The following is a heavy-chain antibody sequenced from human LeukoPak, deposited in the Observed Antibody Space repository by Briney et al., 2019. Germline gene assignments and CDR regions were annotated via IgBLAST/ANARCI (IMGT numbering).Heavy chain of an antibody. V-gene: IGHV1-18*01. D-gene: IGHD3-16*01. CDR3: ARARGGSYYYNYMDV. J-gene: IGHJ6*03. CDR2: ISVYNGNT. CDR1: GYSFTSYG. Sequence: GASVKVSCKASGYSFTSYGISWVRQAPGQGLEWMGWISVYNGNTNYAQKLQGRVTMTTDTSKSTAYMELRSLRSDDTAVYYWARARGGSYYYNYMDVWGKGTTVTVSS.